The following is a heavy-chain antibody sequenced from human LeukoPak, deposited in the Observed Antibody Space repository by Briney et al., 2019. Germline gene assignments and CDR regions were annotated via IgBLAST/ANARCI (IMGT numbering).Heavy chain of an antibody. Sequence: SETLSLTCTVSGVSISTNYWNWIRQSPEKGLEWIGYISNSGSADRHPSLKGRVTISLDPSTNQLSLSLNSVTAADTAVYFCAGYDHSNYLAYWGQGARVTVSS. CDR2: ISNSGSA. D-gene: IGHD3-16*01. CDR3: AGYDHSNYLAY. CDR1: GVSISTNY. V-gene: IGHV4-59*13. J-gene: IGHJ4*02.